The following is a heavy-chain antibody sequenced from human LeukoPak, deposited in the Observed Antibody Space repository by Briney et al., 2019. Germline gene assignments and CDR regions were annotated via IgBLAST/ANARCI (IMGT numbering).Heavy chain of an antibody. Sequence: SETLSLTCTVSGGSISSRDYYWGWIRQPPGKGLEWIGSIYYSGSTYYNPSLKSRVTISVDTSKNQFSLKLSSVTAADTAVYYCARGYSGYDPTYFDYWGQGTLVTVSS. J-gene: IGHJ4*02. D-gene: IGHD5-12*01. V-gene: IGHV4-39*07. CDR3: ARGYSGYDPTYFDY. CDR1: GGSISSRDYY. CDR2: IYYSGST.